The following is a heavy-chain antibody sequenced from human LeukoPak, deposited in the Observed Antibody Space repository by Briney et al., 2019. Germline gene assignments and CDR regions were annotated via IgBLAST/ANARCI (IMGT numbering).Heavy chain of an antibody. CDR1: GFTFDDYA. Sequence: GGSLRLSCAASGFTFDDYAMHWVRQAPGKGLEWVSGISWNSGRIGYADSVKGRFTIPRDNAKNSLYLQMNSLRAEDTAVYYCARDIGQDFDLWGRGTLVTVSS. CDR2: ISWNSGRI. CDR3: ARDIGQDFDL. V-gene: IGHV3-9*01. D-gene: IGHD3-10*01. J-gene: IGHJ2*01.